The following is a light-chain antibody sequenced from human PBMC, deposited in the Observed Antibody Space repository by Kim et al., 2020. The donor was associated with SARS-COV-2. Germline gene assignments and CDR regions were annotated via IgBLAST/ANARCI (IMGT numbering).Light chain of an antibody. CDR1: NIGNKN. J-gene: IGLJ2*01. CDR2: RDK. CDR3: QVWDSSTPVI. Sequence: SYELTQPLSVSVALGQTATITCGGYNIGNKNVHWYQQKPGQAPVLVMYRDKNRPSGIPERFSGSNSGNTATLTLSRAQAGDEADYYCQVWDSSTPVIFGGGTQLTVL. V-gene: IGLV3-9*01.